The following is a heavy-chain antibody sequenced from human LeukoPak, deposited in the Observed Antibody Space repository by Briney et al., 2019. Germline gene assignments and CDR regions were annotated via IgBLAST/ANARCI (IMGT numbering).Heavy chain of an antibody. CDR3: ARKLASSTLKAGAFDI. CDR2: IYSSGST. J-gene: IGHJ3*02. Sequence: SETLSLTCTVSGGSISNWYWSWFRQPAGKGLEWIGRIYSSGSTIYNPSLKSRVTMSVDTSTNQISLRLTSVTAADTAMYYCARKLASSTLKAGAFDIWGQGTMVTVSS. V-gene: IGHV4-4*07. CDR1: GGSISNWY. D-gene: IGHD2-2*01.